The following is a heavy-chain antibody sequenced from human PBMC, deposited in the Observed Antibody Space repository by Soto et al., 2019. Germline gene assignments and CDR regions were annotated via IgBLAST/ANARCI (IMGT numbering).Heavy chain of an antibody. CDR2: ISSSSSYI. CDR3: AFAGSGSYSNVPDAFDI. D-gene: IGHD3-10*01. J-gene: IGHJ3*02. V-gene: IGHV3-21*01. CDR1: GFTFSSYS. Sequence: GGSLRLSCTASGFTFSSYSMNWVRQAPGKGLEWVSSISSSSSYIYYADSVKGRFTISRDNAKNSLYLQMNSLRAEDTAVYYCAFAGSGSYSNVPDAFDIWGQGTMVTVSS.